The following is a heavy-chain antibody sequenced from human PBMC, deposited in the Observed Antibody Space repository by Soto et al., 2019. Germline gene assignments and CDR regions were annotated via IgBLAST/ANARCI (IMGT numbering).Heavy chain of an antibody. D-gene: IGHD3-16*01. Sequence: QVQLVESGGGVVQPGRSLRLSCAASGFTFSSYGMHWVRQAPGKGLEWVAVISYDGSNKYYADSVKGRFTISRDNSKNTLYLQMTSLRAEDTAVYYCAGGEAFAPDYWGQGTLVTVSS. CDR1: GFTFSSYG. V-gene: IGHV3-30*03. J-gene: IGHJ4*02. CDR3: AGGEAFAPDY. CDR2: ISYDGSNK.